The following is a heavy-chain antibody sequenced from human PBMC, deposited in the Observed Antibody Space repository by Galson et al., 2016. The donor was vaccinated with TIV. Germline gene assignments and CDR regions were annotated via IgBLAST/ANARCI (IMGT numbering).Heavy chain of an antibody. J-gene: IGHJ4*02. V-gene: IGHV4-38-2*02. CDR3: ARDPSLYYFDSSGHYYSFDY. Sequence: ETLSLTCVVSGYSISSGYYWGWIRQSSGKGLEWIGSIYHSGMTNYNPSLKSRVTISVDASRNQFSLKMNSVTAADSAVYYCARDPSLYYFDSSGHYYSFDYWGQGTLVAVSS. D-gene: IGHD3-22*01. CDR1: GYSISSGYY. CDR2: IYHSGMT.